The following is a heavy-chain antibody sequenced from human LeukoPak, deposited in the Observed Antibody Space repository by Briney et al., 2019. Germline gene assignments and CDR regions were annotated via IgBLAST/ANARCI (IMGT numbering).Heavy chain of an antibody. J-gene: IGHJ4*02. D-gene: IGHD6-19*01. CDR1: GFTFSSYA. CDR2: ISGSGGST. V-gene: IGHV3-23*01. CDR3: AKYSSGWYTQSDY. Sequence: PGGSLKLSCAASGFTFSSYAMSGFRQALGKGLEWVSDISGSGGSTYYADSVKGRFTTSRDTSKNTLYLQMNSLRAEDTAVYYCAKYSSGWYTQSDYWGQGTLVTVSS.